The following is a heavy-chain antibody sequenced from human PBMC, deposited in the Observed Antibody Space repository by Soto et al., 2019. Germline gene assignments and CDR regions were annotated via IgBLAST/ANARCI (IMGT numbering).Heavy chain of an antibody. D-gene: IGHD3-22*01. Sequence: QVQLVQSGAEVKKPGASVKVSCKASGYTFTSYGISWVRQAPGQGLAWMGWISAYNGNTNYAQKLQGRVTMTTDTATSTASMELRSLRSDYTAVYYCAIHYYDSSGYSGDHTFDYWGQGTLVTVSS. CDR1: GYTFTSYG. CDR2: ISAYNGNT. J-gene: IGHJ4*02. V-gene: IGHV1-18*01. CDR3: AIHYYDSSGYSGDHTFDY.